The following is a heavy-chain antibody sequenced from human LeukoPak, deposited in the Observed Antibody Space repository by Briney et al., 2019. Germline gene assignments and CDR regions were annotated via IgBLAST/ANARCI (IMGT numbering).Heavy chain of an antibody. J-gene: IGHJ4*02. D-gene: IGHD2-8*02. Sequence: SGGSLRLSCAASGFTFSNCGMHWVRQAPGKGLEWVAVIWYDGSYKYYADSVKGRFTISRDNSKNTLYLQMNSLRAEGTAVYYCAKDFYVGPVLARYFDYWGQGTLVTVSS. CDR1: GFTFSNCG. CDR3: AKDFYVGPVLARYFDY. V-gene: IGHV3-33*06. CDR2: IWYDGSYK.